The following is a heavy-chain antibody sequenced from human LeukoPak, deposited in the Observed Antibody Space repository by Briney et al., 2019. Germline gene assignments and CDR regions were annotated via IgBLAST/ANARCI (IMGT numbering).Heavy chain of an antibody. D-gene: IGHD3-10*02. V-gene: IGHV3-30*02. CDR1: GFTFSRFG. J-gene: IGHJ6*04. CDR3: AELGITMIGGV. CDR2: ILYDGTKK. Sequence: GGSLRLSCAASGFTFSRFGMHWVRQAPGQGLEWVAFILYDGTKKYYADSVKGRFTISRDNSRNTLSLQMSSLRVEDTALYYCAELGITMIGGVWGKGTTVTISS.